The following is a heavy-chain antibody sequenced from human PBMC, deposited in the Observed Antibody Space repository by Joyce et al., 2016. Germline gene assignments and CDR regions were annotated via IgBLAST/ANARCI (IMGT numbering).Heavy chain of an antibody. J-gene: IGHJ6*02. D-gene: IGHD3-10*01. V-gene: IGHV3-48*04. CDR2: SSRSSRTI. CDR3: ARKKYYGSGSYYKYYYYAMDV. Sequence: EVQLVESGGGLVQPGGSLRLSCAASGFIFSNYTMKWVRQAPGKGLEWGSHSSRSSRTIYYADSVKGRFTISRDNAKNSLYLQMNSLRAEDTAVYYCARKKYYGSGSYYKYYYYAMDVWGQGTTVTVSS. CDR1: GFIFSNYT.